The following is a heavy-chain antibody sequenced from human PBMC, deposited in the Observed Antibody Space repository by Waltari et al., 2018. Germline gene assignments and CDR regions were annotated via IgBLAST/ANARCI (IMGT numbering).Heavy chain of an antibody. D-gene: IGHD3-22*01. Sequence: QVQLQESGPGLVKPSQTLSLTCTVSGGSISSGSYYWSWIRQPAGKGLGWIGRIYTSGSTNYNPSLKSRVTISVETSKNQFSLKLSSVTAADTAVYYCARDGRVTMNWGQGTLVTVSS. CDR3: ARDGRVTMN. J-gene: IGHJ4*02. CDR1: GGSISSGSYY. V-gene: IGHV4-61*02. CDR2: IYTSGST.